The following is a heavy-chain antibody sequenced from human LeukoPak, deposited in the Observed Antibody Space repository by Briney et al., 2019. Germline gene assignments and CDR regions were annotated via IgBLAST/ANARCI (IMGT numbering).Heavy chain of an antibody. J-gene: IGHJ4*02. CDR1: GYTFTSYG. D-gene: IGHD3-22*01. Sequence: ASVKVSCKASGYTFTSYGISWVRQAPGQGLEWMGWISAYNGNTNYAQKLQGRVTMTTDTSTSTAYMELRSLRSDDTAVYYCARAASVSYYDSSGYYYFDYWAREPWSPSPQ. CDR3: ARAASVSYYDSSGYYYFDY. V-gene: IGHV1-18*01. CDR2: ISAYNGNT.